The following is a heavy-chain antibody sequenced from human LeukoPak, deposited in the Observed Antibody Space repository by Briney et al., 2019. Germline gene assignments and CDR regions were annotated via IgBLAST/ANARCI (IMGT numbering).Heavy chain of an antibody. CDR2: INAGNGNT. CDR1: GYTFTSYA. D-gene: IGHD6-6*01. Sequence: ASVKVSCKASGYTFTSYAMHWVRQAPGQRLEWMGWINAGNGNTKYSQKFQGRVAITRDTSASTAYMELSSLRSEDTAVYYCARGRSSSSYFDYWGQGTLVTVSS. V-gene: IGHV1-3*01. J-gene: IGHJ4*02. CDR3: ARGRSSSSYFDY.